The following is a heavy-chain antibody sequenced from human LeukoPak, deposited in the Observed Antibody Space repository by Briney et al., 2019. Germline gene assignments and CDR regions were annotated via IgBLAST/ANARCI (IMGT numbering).Heavy chain of an antibody. CDR3: ARSSDVSYYDFWSGYYTPYGMDV. V-gene: IGHV4-34*01. Sequence: SETLSLTCAVYGGSFGGYYWSWIRQPPGKGLEWIGEINHSGSTNYNPSLKSRVTISVDTSKNQFSLKLSSVTAADTAVYYCARSSDVSYYDFWSGYYTPYGMDVWGQGTTVTVPS. J-gene: IGHJ6*02. CDR1: GGSFGGYY. D-gene: IGHD3-3*01. CDR2: INHSGST.